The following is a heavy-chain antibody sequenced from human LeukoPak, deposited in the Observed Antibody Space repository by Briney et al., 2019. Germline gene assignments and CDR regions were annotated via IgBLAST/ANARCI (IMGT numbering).Heavy chain of an antibody. Sequence: ASVKVSCKVSGYTLTELSMHWVRQAPGKGLEWMGGFDPEDGETIYAQKFQGRVTMTEDTSTDTAYMELSSLRSEDTAVYYCALNMGLYCSSTSCHIFDYWGQRTLVTVSS. V-gene: IGHV1-24*01. J-gene: IGHJ4*02. CDR1: GYTLTELS. D-gene: IGHD2-2*01. CDR3: ALNMGLYCSSTSCHIFDY. CDR2: FDPEDGET.